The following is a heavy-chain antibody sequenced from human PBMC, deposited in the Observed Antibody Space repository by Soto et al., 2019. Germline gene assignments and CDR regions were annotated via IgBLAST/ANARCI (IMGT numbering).Heavy chain of an antibody. Sequence: EVQLVESGGGLVQPGGSLGLCCAASGFTFSSYWMHWVRQAPGKGLVWVSRINSDGSSTSYADSVKGRFTISRDNAKNTLYLQINSLRAEDTAVYYCARVYDFWSGYFDYWGQGTLVTVSS. J-gene: IGHJ4*02. D-gene: IGHD3-3*01. CDR3: ARVYDFWSGYFDY. V-gene: IGHV3-74*01. CDR2: INSDGSST. CDR1: GFTFSSYW.